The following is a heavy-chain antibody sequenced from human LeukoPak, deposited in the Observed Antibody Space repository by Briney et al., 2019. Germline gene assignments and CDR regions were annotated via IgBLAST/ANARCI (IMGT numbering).Heavy chain of an antibody. CDR2: IKQDGSEK. V-gene: IGHV3-7*01. D-gene: IGHD3-10*01. Sequence: GGSLRLSCAASGFTFSSYWMTWVRQAPGKGLEWVANIKQDGSEKYYMDSVKGRFTISRDNAKSSLYLQMNSLRAEDTAVYYCASGLRSGSWGQGTLVTVSS. J-gene: IGHJ4*02. CDR1: GFTFSSYW. CDR3: ASGLRSGS.